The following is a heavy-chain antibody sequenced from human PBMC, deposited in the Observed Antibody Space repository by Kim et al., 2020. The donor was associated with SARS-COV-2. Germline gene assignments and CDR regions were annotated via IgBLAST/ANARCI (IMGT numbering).Heavy chain of an antibody. CDR2: T. J-gene: IGHJ4*02. V-gene: IGHV4-34*01. CDR3: TRGGYSYAHEY. D-gene: IGHD5-18*01. Sequence: TNYKSSLRSRVTISLDTSKNQFSLSLNFVTAADTAVYYCTRGGYSYAHEYWGQGILVTVSS.